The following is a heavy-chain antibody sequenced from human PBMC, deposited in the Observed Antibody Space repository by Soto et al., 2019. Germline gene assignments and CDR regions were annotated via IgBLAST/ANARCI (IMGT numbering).Heavy chain of an antibody. CDR3: AREYYDYVWGSYRYWGFDY. V-gene: IGHV4-61*01. Sequence: PSETLSLTCTVSGGSVSSGSYYWSWIRQPPGKGLEWIGYIYYSGSTNYNPSLKSRVTISVDTSKNQFSLKLSSVTAADTAVYYCAREYYDYVWGSYRYWGFDYWGQGTLVTVS. CDR1: GGSVSSGSYY. CDR2: IYYSGST. J-gene: IGHJ4*02. D-gene: IGHD3-16*02.